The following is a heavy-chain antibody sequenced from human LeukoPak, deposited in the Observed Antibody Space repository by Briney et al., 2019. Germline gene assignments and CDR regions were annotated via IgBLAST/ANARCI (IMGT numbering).Heavy chain of an antibody. J-gene: IGHJ4*02. V-gene: IGHV4-39*01. CDR3: ARHETTVPYFDY. CDR2: IYYSGST. Sequence: SETLSLTCTVSGGSISSSSYYWGWIRQPPGKGLEWIGSIYYSGSTYYNPSLKSRVTISVDTSKNQFSLKLSSVSAADTAVYYCARHETTVPYFDYWGQGTLVTVSS. CDR1: GGSISSSSYY. D-gene: IGHD4-17*01.